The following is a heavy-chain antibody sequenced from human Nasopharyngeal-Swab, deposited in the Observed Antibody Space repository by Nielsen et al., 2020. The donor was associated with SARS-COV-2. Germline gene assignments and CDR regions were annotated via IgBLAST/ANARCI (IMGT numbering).Heavy chain of an antibody. Sequence: ASVKVSCKVSGYTLTELSMHWVRQAPGKGLEWMGGFDPEDGETIYAQKFQGRVTMTEDTYTDTAYMELSSLRSEDTAVYYCATDPAIFGVVNFDYWGQGTLVTVSS. CDR1: GYTLTELS. CDR2: FDPEDGET. D-gene: IGHD3-3*01. CDR3: ATDPAIFGVVNFDY. V-gene: IGHV1-24*01. J-gene: IGHJ4*02.